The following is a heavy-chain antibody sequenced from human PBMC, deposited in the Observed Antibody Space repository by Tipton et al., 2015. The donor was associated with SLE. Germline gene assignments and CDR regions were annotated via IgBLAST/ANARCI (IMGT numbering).Heavy chain of an antibody. Sequence: GSLRLSCAASGFTFSSSGMTWVRQAPGKGLEWVSAIGVSASNTDYADSVKGRFTISRDNSKNTLYLQMNSLKTEDTAVYYCTRAGTDGFDYWGQGTLVTVSS. D-gene: IGHD1-26*01. J-gene: IGHJ4*02. CDR1: GFTFSSSG. CDR2: IGVSASNT. V-gene: IGHV3-23*01. CDR3: TRAGTDGFDY.